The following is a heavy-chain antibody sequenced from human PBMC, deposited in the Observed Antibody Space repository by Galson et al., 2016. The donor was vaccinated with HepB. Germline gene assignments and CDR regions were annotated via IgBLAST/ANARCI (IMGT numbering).Heavy chain of an antibody. CDR3: VRGIDTHMGGRFHYGMDV. V-gene: IGHV3-7*01. CDR2: IRKDGTEK. CDR1: GFSFSTQW. Sequence: SLRLSCAVSGFSFSTQWMNWVRQAPGKGLEWVANIRKDGTEKNYVDSVKGRFAISRDSPKNTLYLQMSILRVEDTALYYCVRGIDTHMGGRFHYGMDVWGQGTTVIVSS. D-gene: IGHD1-26*01. J-gene: IGHJ6*02.